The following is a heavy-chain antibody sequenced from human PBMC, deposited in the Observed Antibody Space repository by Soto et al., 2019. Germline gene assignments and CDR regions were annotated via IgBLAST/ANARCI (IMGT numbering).Heavy chain of an antibody. CDR1: GFTFSSYS. Sequence: SLRLSCAASGFTFSSYSMNWVRQAPGKGLEWVSSISSGNSCIYYADSVKGRFTISRDNSKNTLYLQMNSLRAEDTAVYHCARVRASLSAFDIWGQGTMVTVSS. CDR2: ISSGNSCI. CDR3: ARVRASLSAFDI. D-gene: IGHD1-26*01. J-gene: IGHJ3*02. V-gene: IGHV3-21*04.